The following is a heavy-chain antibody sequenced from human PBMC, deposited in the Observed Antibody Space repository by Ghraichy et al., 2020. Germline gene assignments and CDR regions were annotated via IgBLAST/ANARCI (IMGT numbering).Heavy chain of an antibody. CDR1: GFTFSSYS. D-gene: IGHD6-19*01. V-gene: IGHV3-48*01. CDR2: ISSSSSTI. J-gene: IGHJ6*02. Sequence: GGSLRLSCAASGFTFSSYSMNWVRQAPGKGLEWVSYISSSSSTIYYADSVKGRFTISRDNAKNSLYLQMNSLRAEDTAVYYCARMVVAGRYYYYGMDVWGQGTTVTVSS. CDR3: ARMVVAGRYYYYGMDV.